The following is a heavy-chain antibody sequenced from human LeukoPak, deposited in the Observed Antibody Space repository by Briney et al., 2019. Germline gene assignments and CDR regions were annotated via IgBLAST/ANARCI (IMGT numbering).Heavy chain of an antibody. CDR1: GYTFTSYD. V-gene: IGHV1-8*01. CDR3: ARVLSAAGWAYYYYMDV. Sequence: ASVKVSCKASGYTFTSYDINWVRQATGQGLEWIGWMNPNSGNTGYAQKFKGRVTMTRNNAISTAYVELSSLRSEDTAVYYCARVLSAAGWAYYYYMDVWGKGTTDTVSS. CDR2: MNPNSGNT. D-gene: IGHD6-13*01. J-gene: IGHJ6*03.